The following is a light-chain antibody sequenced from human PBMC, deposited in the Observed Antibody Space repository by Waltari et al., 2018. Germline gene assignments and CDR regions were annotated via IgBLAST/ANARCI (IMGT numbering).Light chain of an antibody. CDR3: SSYTSSNTLV. CDR1: SSDVGAYNY. V-gene: IGLV2-14*03. Sequence: QSALTQPASVSGSPGQSITISCTGTSSDVGAYNYASWYQQYPGKAPKVLIYDVTNRPSGVSDRFSGSKSGNTASLTISGLQAEDEADYYCSSYTSSNTLVFGGGTKLTVL. CDR2: DVT. J-gene: IGLJ2*01.